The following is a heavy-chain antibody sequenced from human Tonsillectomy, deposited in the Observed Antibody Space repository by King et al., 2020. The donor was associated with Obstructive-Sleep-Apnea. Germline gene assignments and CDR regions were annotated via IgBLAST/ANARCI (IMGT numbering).Heavy chain of an antibody. CDR2: ISWNSDNI. D-gene: IGHD1-1*01. CDR3: AKDQSGTSLLIGYFDY. V-gene: IGHV3-9*01. Sequence: VQLVESGGGLVQPGRSLRISCAASGFTFDDYAMHWVRQVPGRGLEWVSGISWNSDNIDYADSVRGRFTISRDNAKNSLFLQMSSLRPEDTALYYCAKDQSGTSLLIGYFDYWGQGTLVTVSS. J-gene: IGHJ4*02. CDR1: GFTFDDYA.